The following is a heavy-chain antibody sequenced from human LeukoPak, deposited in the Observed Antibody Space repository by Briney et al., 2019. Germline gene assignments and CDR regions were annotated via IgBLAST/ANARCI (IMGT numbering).Heavy chain of an antibody. CDR2: ISAYNGNT. CDR3: ARAYYGSGSYSPYYYYYMDV. J-gene: IGHJ6*03. V-gene: IGHV1-18*01. D-gene: IGHD3-10*01. CDR1: GYTFTSYG. Sequence: ASVKVSCKASGYTFTSYGISWVRQAPGQGLEWMGWISAYNGNTNYAQKLQGRVTMTTDTSTSTAYMEPRSLRSDDTAVYYCARAYYGSGSYSPYYYYYMDVWGKGTTVTISS.